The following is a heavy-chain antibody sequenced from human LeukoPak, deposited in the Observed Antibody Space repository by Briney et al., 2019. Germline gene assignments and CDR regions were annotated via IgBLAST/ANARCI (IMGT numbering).Heavy chain of an antibody. J-gene: IGHJ4*02. CDR2: ISYDGSNK. CDR3: ARAGYSSGWYGIDY. D-gene: IGHD6-19*01. V-gene: IGHV3-30-3*01. CDR1: GFTFSSYA. Sequence: HPGGSLRLSCAASGFTFSSYAMHWVRQAPGKGLEWVAVISYDGSNKYYADSVKGRFTISRDNSKNTLYLQMNSLRAEDTAVYYCARAGYSSGWYGIDYWGQGTLVTVSS.